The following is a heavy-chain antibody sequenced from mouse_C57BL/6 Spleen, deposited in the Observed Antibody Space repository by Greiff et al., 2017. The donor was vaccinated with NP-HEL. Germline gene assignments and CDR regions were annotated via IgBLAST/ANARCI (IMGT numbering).Heavy chain of an antibody. CDR1: GYTFTDYN. J-gene: IGHJ4*01. Sequence: EVQLQQSGPELVKPGASVKISCKASGYTFTDYNMDWVKQSHGKSLEWIGNINPNNGGTIYNQKFKGKATLTVDKSSSTAYMGLRSLTSEDTAVYWGARDNYYAMDYWGQGTSVTVSS. CDR3: ARDNYYAMDY. CDR2: INPNNGGT. D-gene: IGHD1-3*01. V-gene: IGHV1-18*01.